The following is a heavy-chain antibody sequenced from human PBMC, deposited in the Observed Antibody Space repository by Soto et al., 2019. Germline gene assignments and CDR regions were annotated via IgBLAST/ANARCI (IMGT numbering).Heavy chain of an antibody. V-gene: IGHV3-7*01. Sequence: GGSLRLSCAASGITFTTYWMSWVRQAPGKGLEWVASINEDGSAKYYVDSVKGRFTISRDNAKNSLSLQMNSLRAEDTAVYYYARDSACCGSDRYSKDIDYWGQGTLVTVSS. CDR3: ARDSACCGSDRYSKDIDY. J-gene: IGHJ4*02. CDR1: GITFTTYW. CDR2: INEDGSAK. D-gene: IGHD2-21*01.